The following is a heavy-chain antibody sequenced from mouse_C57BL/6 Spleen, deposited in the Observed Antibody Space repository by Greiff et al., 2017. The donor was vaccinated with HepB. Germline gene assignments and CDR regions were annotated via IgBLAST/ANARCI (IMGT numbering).Heavy chain of an antibody. CDR1: GYTFTSYW. CDR3: ARDVQYYGSWYFDV. D-gene: IGHD1-2*01. Sequence: VQLQQSGAELVRPGSSVKLSCKASGYTFTSYWMDWVKQRPGQGLEWIGNIYPSDSETHYNQKFKDKATLTVAKSSSTAYMQLSSLTSEDSSVYYCARDVQYYGSWYFDVWGTGTTVTVSS. J-gene: IGHJ1*03. CDR2: IYPSDSET. V-gene: IGHV1-61*01.